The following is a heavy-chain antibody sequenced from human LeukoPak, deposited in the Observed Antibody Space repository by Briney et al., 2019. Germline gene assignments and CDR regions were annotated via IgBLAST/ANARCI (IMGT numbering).Heavy chain of an antibody. CDR3: ARVKVDSMVRYYFDY. CDR1: GGSISSYY. CDR2: IYYSGST. Sequence: SETLSLTCTVSGGSISSYYWSWIRQPPGKGLEWIGYIYYSGSTNYNPSLKSRVTISVDTSKNQFSLKLSSVTAADTAVYYCARVKVDSMVRYYFDYWGQGTLVTVSP. J-gene: IGHJ4*02. D-gene: IGHD3-10*01. V-gene: IGHV4-59*01.